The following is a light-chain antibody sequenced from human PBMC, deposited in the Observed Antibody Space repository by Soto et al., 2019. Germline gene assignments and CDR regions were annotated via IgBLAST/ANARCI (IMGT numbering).Light chain of an antibody. Sequence: QSALTQPASVSGSPGQSITISCTGTSSDVGGYNYVSWYQQNPGKAPKLMIYDVSNRPSGVSNRFSGSKSGNTASLTISGLQAEDEADYYCNSYTSSSFYVFGTGTKLTVL. CDR1: SSDVGGYNY. J-gene: IGLJ1*01. CDR2: DVS. V-gene: IGLV2-14*01. CDR3: NSYTSSSFYV.